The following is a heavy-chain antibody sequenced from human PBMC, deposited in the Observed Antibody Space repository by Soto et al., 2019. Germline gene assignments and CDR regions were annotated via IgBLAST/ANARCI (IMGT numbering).Heavy chain of an antibody. CDR2: IWYDGSNK. CDR1: GFTFSSYG. J-gene: IGHJ4*02. Sequence: AGGSLRLSCAASGFTFSSYGMHWVRQAPGKGLEWVAVIWYDGSNKYYADSVKGRFTISRDNSKNTLYLQMNFLRAEDTAVYYCARPNCSGGSCYPEFDYWGQGTLVTVSS. V-gene: IGHV3-33*01. CDR3: ARPNCSGGSCYPEFDY. D-gene: IGHD2-15*01.